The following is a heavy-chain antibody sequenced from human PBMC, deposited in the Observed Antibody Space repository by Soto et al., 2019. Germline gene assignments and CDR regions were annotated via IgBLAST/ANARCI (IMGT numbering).Heavy chain of an antibody. CDR2: IGVAGDT. V-gene: IGHV3-13*01. CDR3: ARGRSSWYDFDY. Sequence: PGGSLRLSCAASGFTFSYYDMHWVRQGTGKGLEWVSGIGVAGDTYYPGSVKGRFTISRENAKNSLYLQMNSLRVEDTAVYYCARGRSSWYDFDYWGQGTLVTVSS. D-gene: IGHD6-13*01. J-gene: IGHJ4*02. CDR1: GFTFSYYD.